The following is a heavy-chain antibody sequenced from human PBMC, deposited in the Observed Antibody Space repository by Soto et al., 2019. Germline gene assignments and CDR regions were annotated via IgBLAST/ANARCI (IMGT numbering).Heavy chain of an antibody. J-gene: IGHJ6*02. CDR2: IRSKAYGGTT. D-gene: IGHD6-6*01. CDR1: GFTFGDYA. CDR3: TRTGIAARSHYYGMDV. Sequence: GGSLRLSYTAAGFTFGDYAMSWFRQAPGKGLEWVGFIRSKAYGGTTEYAASVKGRFTISRDDSKSIAYLQMNSLKTEDTAVYYCTRTGIAARSHYYGMDVWGQGTTVTVSS. V-gene: IGHV3-49*03.